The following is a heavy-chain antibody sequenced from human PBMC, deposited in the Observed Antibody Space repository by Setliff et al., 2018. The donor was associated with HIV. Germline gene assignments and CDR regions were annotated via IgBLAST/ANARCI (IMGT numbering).Heavy chain of an antibody. J-gene: IGHJ6*03. Sequence: HPGGSLRLSCAASAFTFSSNAMTWVRQAPGKGLEWVSAIDANGGTTYSSDSVKGRFTISRDNSKNTLYLQMNSLRAEDTAVYYCSSYNFYYYYMDVWGKGPRSPSP. CDR1: AFTFSSNA. V-gene: IGHV3-23*01. CDR2: IDANGGTT. D-gene: IGHD5-18*01. CDR3: SSYNFYYYYMDV.